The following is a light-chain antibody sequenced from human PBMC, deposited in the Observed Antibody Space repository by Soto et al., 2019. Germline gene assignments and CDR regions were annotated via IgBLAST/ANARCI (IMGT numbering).Light chain of an antibody. CDR2: GAS. V-gene: IGKV3-15*01. Sequence: DIVMTQSPATLSVPPGERVTLSCRASESLSTYLAWYQQKPGQAPRLLIYGASTKATGIPARFSGSGSATDFTLTISSLQSEDFAVYYCQSYNDWPFTFGQGTRLEIK. CDR3: QSYNDWPFT. J-gene: IGKJ5*01. CDR1: ESLSTY.